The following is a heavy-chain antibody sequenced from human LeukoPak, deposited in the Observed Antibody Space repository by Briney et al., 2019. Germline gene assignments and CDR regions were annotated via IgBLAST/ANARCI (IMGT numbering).Heavy chain of an antibody. Sequence: ASVKVSCKASGYSFTSHYMHWVRQAPGQGLEWLGLINPSGSSTLYAQKLQGRVTMTTDTSTSTAYMELRSLRSDDTAVYYCAGFNARAGWFDPWGQGTLVTVSS. CDR3: AGFNARAGWFDP. V-gene: IGHV1-46*01. CDR1: GYSFTSHY. D-gene: IGHD6-13*01. J-gene: IGHJ5*02. CDR2: INPSGSST.